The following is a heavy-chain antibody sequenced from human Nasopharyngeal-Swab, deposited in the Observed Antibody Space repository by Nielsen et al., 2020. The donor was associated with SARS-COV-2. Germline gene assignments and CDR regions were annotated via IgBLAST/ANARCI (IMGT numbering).Heavy chain of an antibody. J-gene: IGHJ6*02. D-gene: IGHD6-6*01. CDR2: IWYDGSNK. CDR1: GLTFSRYG. CDR3: SRDWYSSSSDHYYYGMDV. Sequence: GGRLRLSCAGSGLTFSRYGVHWVRQAPGRGVERVAVIWYDGSNKYYAYSVKGRFTISRDNSKNTLYLQMNSLRTEDTAVYYCSRDWYSSSSDHYYYGMDVWGQGTTVTVSS. V-gene: IGHV3-33*01.